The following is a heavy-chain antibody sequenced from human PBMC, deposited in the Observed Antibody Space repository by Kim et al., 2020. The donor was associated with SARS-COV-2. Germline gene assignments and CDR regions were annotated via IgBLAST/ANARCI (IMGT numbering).Heavy chain of an antibody. J-gene: IGHJ5*02. Sequence: SETLSLTCTVSGGSISSYYWSWIRQPPGKGLEWIGYIYYSGSTNYNPSLKSRVTISVDTSKNQFSLKLSSVTAADTAVYYCARGRSAAAIHWFDPWGQGTLVTVSS. CDR1: GGSISSYY. CDR3: ARGRSAAAIHWFDP. CDR2: IYYSGST. D-gene: IGHD2-2*01. V-gene: IGHV4-59*13.